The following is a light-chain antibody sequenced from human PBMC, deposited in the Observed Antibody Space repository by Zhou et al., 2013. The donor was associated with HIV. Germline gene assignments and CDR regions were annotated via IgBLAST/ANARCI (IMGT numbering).Light chain of an antibody. CDR2: GAS. V-gene: IGKV1-12*01. J-gene: IGKJ5*01. Sequence: DIQMTQSPSSVSASVGDTVTITCRASEDISSSLAWYQHAPGRGPKLLIYGASKLQGGVPSRFSGSGSGTDFTLTISSLQPEDVATYYCQKYSSVPIIFGQGTRLEIK. CDR3: QKYSSVPII. CDR1: EDISSS.